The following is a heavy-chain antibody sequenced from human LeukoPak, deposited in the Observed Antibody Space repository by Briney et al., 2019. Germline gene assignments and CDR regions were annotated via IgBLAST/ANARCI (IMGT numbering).Heavy chain of an antibody. CDR2: IYYSGST. CDR3: ARDSDDSSGYYLI. Sequence: PSETLSLTCTVSGGSISSGGYYWSWIRQHPGKGLEWIGYIYYSGSTYYNPSLKSRVTISVNTSKNQFSLKLSSVTAADTAVYYYARDSDDSSGYYLIWGQGTLVTVSS. V-gene: IGHV4-31*03. D-gene: IGHD3-22*01. CDR1: GGSISSGGYY. J-gene: IGHJ4*02.